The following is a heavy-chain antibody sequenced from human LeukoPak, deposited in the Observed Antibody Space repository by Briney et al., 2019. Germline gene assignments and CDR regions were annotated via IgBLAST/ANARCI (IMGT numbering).Heavy chain of an antibody. D-gene: IGHD3-22*01. Sequence: SETLSLTCNVSGASISSYYWSWIRQPPGKGLEWIGYMFYSGNTNYNPSLKSRVTISVDTSKNQFSLKLSSVTAADTAVYFCARGPYSYDSSGAFDIWGQGTMVTVSS. CDR1: GASISSYY. CDR2: MFYSGNT. J-gene: IGHJ3*02. V-gene: IGHV4-59*08. CDR3: ARGPYSYDSSGAFDI.